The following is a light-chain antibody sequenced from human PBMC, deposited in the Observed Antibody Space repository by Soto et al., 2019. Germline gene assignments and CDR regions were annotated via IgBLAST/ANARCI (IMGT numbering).Light chain of an antibody. J-gene: IGKJ5*01. CDR2: GAS. V-gene: IGKV3-20*01. CDR1: QSVSSY. Sequence: EIVLSQSPATLSLSPGERATLSCRASQSVSSYLAWYHQKFGQPPRLLIYGASSRATGIPDRFSGSGSGTDFTLTISRLEPEDFAVYYCQKYGSSLITFGQGTQLEIK. CDR3: QKYGSSLIT.